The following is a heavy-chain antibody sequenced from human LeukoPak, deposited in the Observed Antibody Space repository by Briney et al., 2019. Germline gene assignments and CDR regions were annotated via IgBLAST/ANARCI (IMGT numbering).Heavy chain of an antibody. CDR1: GDTVTGSF. Sequence: ASVKVSCKASGDTVTGSFIHWVRQAPGQGLEWMGWISINSGGTKYAQNFQGRVTMTRDTAITTAYMELSRLTSDDTAVYYCARADPIDYWGPGTLVTVSS. J-gene: IGHJ4*02. CDR2: ISINSGGT. V-gene: IGHV1-2*02. CDR3: ARADPIDY.